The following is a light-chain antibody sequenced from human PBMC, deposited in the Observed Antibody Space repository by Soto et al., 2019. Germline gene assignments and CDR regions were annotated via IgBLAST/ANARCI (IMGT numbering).Light chain of an antibody. CDR1: QSISSW. V-gene: IGKV1-5*01. Sequence: DIQMTQSPSTLSASVGDRVTITCRASQSISSWLAWYQQKPGTAPKVLIYHASNLQSGVPSRFSGSGSGTEFTLTISSLQPDDFATYYCQQYNSYSFGQGNKVDIK. CDR2: HAS. CDR3: QQYNSYS. J-gene: IGKJ1*01.